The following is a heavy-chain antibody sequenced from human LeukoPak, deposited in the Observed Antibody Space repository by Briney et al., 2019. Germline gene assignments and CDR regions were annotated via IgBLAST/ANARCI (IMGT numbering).Heavy chain of an antibody. D-gene: IGHD3-22*01. CDR1: GGSISSYY. CDR2: IYYSGST. Sequence: PSETLSLTCTVSGGSISSYYWSWIRQPPGKGLEWIGYIYYSGSTNYNPSLKSRVTISVDTSKNQFSLKLSSVTAADTAVYYCARLTYYYDSSGFSGHFDYWGQGALVTVSS. CDR3: ARLTYYYDSSGFSGHFDY. J-gene: IGHJ4*02. V-gene: IGHV4-59*08.